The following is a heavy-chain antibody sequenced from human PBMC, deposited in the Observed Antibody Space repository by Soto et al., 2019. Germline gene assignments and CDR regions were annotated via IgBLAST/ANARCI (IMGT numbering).Heavy chain of an antibody. J-gene: IGHJ5*02. CDR3: ARGSFSSSSSWFDP. CDR1: GGSISSSSYY. V-gene: IGHV4-39*07. Sequence: PSESLSLNCTVSGGSISSSSYYWGWIRQPPGKGLEWIGSIYYSGSTYYNPSLKSRVTISVDTSKNQFSLKLTSVTAADTSVYYCARGSFSSSSSWFDPWGRGTLVTVSS. D-gene: IGHD6-6*01. CDR2: IYYSGST.